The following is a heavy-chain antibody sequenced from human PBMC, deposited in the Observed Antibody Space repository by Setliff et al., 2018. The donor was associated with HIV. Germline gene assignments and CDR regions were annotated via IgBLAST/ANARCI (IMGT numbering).Heavy chain of an antibody. CDR2: IYYSGST. D-gene: IGHD3-22*01. CDR1: GGSISNSRYY. V-gene: IGHV4-39*01. Sequence: SETLSLTCTVSGGSISNSRYYWSWIRQPPGKGLEWIGSIYYSGSTYYNPSLKSRVTISVDTSKHQFSLKLSSVTAADAAVYYCASRVYYYDSSGYLREEGFDPWGQGTLVTVSS. CDR3: ASRVYYYDSSGYLREEGFDP. J-gene: IGHJ5*02.